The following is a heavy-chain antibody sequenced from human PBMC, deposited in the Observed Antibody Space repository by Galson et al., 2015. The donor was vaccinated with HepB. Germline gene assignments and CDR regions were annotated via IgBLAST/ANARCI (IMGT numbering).Heavy chain of an antibody. J-gene: IGHJ5*01. V-gene: IGHV5-10-1*01. Sequence: QSGAEVKKPGESLRISRQGSGYKFTSYSITWVRQMPGKGLEWMGRIDPTNSYANYNPSFQGHVTMSVDKSINTAYLQWSGLKASDTATYYCARQGSGWFSGSNWFDSWGQGTQVTVSS. CDR1: GYKFTSYS. CDR2: IDPTNSYA. D-gene: IGHD6-19*01. CDR3: ARQGSGWFSGSNWFDS.